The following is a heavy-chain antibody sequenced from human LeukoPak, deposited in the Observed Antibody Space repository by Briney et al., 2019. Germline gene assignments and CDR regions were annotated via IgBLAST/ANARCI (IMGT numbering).Heavy chain of an antibody. CDR2: IYYSGST. Sequence: PSETLSLTCTVSGGSISSYYWSWIRQPPGKGLEWIGYIYYSGSTNYNPSLKSRVTISVEASKNQFSLKLSSVTAADTAVYYCARGAKEMATNPQYYYYYMDVWGKGTTVTVSS. CDR3: ARGAKEMATNPQYYYYYMDV. J-gene: IGHJ6*03. V-gene: IGHV4-59*01. CDR1: GGSISSYY. D-gene: IGHD5-24*01.